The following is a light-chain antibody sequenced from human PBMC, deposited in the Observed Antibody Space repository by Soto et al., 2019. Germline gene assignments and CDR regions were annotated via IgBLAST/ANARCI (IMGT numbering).Light chain of an antibody. CDR1: QYVSVRF. CDR2: GAS. J-gene: IGKJ1*01. Sequence: EIVLTQSPGTLSLSPGESATLSCRASQYVSVRFLAWYQQKPGQAPRLLIYGASDRATGIHDRFTGSGSGTDCYLTINRLEPEDFAVYFCQQCGSSPQTFGQGTKVEMK. CDR3: QQCGSSPQT. V-gene: IGKV3-20*01.